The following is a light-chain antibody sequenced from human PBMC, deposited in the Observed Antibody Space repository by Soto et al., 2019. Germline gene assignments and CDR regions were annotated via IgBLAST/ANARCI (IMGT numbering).Light chain of an antibody. J-gene: IGKJ1*01. CDR2: GAS. CDR1: QSVSSSY. V-gene: IGKV3-20*01. Sequence: EIVLTQSPGTLSLSPGERVTLSCGASQSVSSSYLAWYQQKPGQAPRLLVYGASSRATGISDRFSGSGSGTEFTLTISSLQSEDFAVYYCQQYNNWPRTFGQGTKVDI. CDR3: QQYNNWPRT.